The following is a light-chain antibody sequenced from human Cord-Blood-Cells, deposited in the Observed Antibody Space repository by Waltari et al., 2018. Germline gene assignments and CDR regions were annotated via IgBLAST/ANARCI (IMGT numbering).Light chain of an antibody. CDR3: QQSYSTPWT. J-gene: IGKJ1*01. V-gene: IGKV1-39*01. CDR1: QSISSY. Sequence: DIQMTQYPSSLSASVGDRVTITCRASQSISSYLIWYQQKTGKAPKRLIYAASILQSGVPSTFRGSGSGTDFTLTSSSLQPEDFATYYCQQSYSTPWTFGQGTKVEIK. CDR2: AAS.